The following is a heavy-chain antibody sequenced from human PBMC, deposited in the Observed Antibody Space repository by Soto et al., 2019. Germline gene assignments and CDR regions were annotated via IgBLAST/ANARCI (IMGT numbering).Heavy chain of an antibody. CDR2: ISWNSGSI. V-gene: IGHV3-9*01. CDR3: AKDMTTVVTVAFDI. J-gene: IGHJ3*02. Sequence: EVQLVESGGGLVQPGRSLRLSCAASGFTFDDYAMHWVRQAPGKGLEWVSGISWNSGSIGYVDSVKGRFTISRDNAKNSLYLQMNSLRAEDTALYYCAKDMTTVVTVAFDIWGQGTMVTVSS. CDR1: GFTFDDYA. D-gene: IGHD4-17*01.